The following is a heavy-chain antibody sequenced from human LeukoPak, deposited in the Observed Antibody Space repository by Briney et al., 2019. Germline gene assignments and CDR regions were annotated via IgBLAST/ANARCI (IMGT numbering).Heavy chain of an antibody. J-gene: IGHJ3*02. CDR3: ARVPPGGYYGDDAFDI. Sequence: SETLSLTCAVYGGSFSGYFWSWIRQPPGKGLEWIGEINHSGSTNYNPSLKSRVTISVDTSKNQFSLKLSSVTAADTAVYYCARVPPGGYYGDDAFDIWGQGTMVTVSS. CDR2: INHSGST. V-gene: IGHV4-34*01. D-gene: IGHD3-22*01. CDR1: GGSFSGYF.